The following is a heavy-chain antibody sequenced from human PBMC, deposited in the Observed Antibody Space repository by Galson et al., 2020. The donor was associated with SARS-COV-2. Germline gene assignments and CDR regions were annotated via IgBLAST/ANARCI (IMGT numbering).Heavy chain of an antibody. J-gene: IGHJ4*02. CDR1: GFIISRYA. V-gene: IGHV3-23*01. Sequence: AGSLSLSCAVSGFIISRYAMSWIRQPPGKGLEWVSSISGSGGSTYYAASVKGRPTISRDNTKNTLFLQINCLRDEEAAVYYCAKDQGHDYGDQFYDWGQGTLVTVTS. CDR2: ISGSGGST. CDR3: AKDQGHDYGDQFYD. D-gene: IGHD4-17*01.